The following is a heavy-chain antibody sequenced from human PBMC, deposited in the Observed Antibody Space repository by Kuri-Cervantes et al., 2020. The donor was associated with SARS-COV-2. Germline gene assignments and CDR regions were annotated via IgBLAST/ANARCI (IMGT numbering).Heavy chain of an antibody. CDR2: IYPGDSDT. D-gene: IGHD2-21*01. CDR1: GYSFTSYW. J-gene: IGHJ4*02. Sequence: KVSCKGSGYSFTSYWIGWVRQMPGKGLEWMGIIYPGDSDTRYSPSFQGQVTISADKSISTAYLQWSSLKASDTAMYYCARSSTPSVVIATSPLDYWAREPWSPSPQ. CDR3: ARSSTPSVVIATSPLDY. V-gene: IGHV5-51*01.